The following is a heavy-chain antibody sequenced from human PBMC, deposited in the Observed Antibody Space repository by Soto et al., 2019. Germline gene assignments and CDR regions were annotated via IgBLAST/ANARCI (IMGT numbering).Heavy chain of an antibody. CDR3: ARLGGDYATRGLIDY. CDR2: IYYSGST. CDR1: GGSISSSSYY. D-gene: IGHD4-17*01. J-gene: IGHJ4*02. Sequence: SETLSLTCTVSGGSISSSSYYWGWIRQPPGKGLEWIGSIYYSGSTYYNPSLKSRVTISVDTSKNQFSLKLSSVTAADTAVYYCARLGGDYATRGLIDYWGQGTLVTVSS. V-gene: IGHV4-39*01.